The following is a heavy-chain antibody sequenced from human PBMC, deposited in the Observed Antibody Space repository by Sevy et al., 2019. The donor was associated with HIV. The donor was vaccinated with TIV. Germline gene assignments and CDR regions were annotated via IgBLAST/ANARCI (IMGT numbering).Heavy chain of an antibody. Sequence: GGSLRLSCVASGFSFSSYGMHWVRQAPGKGLEWVALIWFDGSNKYYADSVKGRFTISRDNAKNTLYLQMSSLRAEDTAVYYCARAVISDWYQSFDYWGQGTLVTVSS. CDR1: GFSFSSYG. CDR3: ARAVISDWYQSFDY. D-gene: IGHD6-19*01. CDR2: IWFDGSNK. V-gene: IGHV3-33*08. J-gene: IGHJ4*02.